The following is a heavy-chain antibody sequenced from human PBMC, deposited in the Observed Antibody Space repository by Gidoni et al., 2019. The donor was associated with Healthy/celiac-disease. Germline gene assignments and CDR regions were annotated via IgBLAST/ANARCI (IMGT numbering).Heavy chain of an antibody. CDR1: GYTLTEFS. CDR3: ATDLGKA. CDR2: FDPEDGET. J-gene: IGHJ5*02. V-gene: IGHV1-24*01. Sequence: QPQLAPPGAVLKKSGAPVKVSCKVSGYTLTEFSMHWVRQAPGKGLEWMGGFDPEDGETIYEQKFQSRVTMTEDTSTDTAYMELSSLESEDAAVYYCATDLGKAWGQGTLVTDSS.